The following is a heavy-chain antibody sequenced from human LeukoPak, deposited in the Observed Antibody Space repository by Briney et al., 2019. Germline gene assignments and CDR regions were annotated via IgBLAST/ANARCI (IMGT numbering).Heavy chain of an antibody. CDR1: GFTFSSYS. CDR3: ARVSSSGWYNQVDYFDY. D-gene: IGHD6-19*01. CDR2: ISSSSSYI. V-gene: IGHV3-21*01. J-gene: IGHJ4*02. Sequence: SGGSLRLSCAASGFTFSSYSMNWVRQAPGKGLEWVSSISSSSSYIYYADSVKGRFTISRDNAKNSLYLQMNSLRAEDTAVYYCARVSSSGWYNQVDYFDYWGQGTLVTVSS.